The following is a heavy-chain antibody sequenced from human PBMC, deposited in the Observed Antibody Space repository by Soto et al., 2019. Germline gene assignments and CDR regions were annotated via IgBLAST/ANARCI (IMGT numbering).Heavy chain of an antibody. CDR2: VFFTGYT. J-gene: IGHJ6*02. CDR1: GGSVSGDLYY. Sequence: QVQLQESGPGLVKPSETLSLTCSVSGGSVSGDLYYWTWIRQSPGKGLEWIGYVFFTGYTNLNPSLKGRVAMSADTSKNQFSLRLSSVTAADTALYYCARMKLRVAASLMYYYGMDVWGQGTTVTVSS. D-gene: IGHD6-19*01. V-gene: IGHV4-61*01. CDR3: ARMKLRVAASLMYYYGMDV.